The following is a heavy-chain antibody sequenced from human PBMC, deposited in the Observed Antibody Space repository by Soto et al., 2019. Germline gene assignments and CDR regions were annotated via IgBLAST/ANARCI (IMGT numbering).Heavy chain of an antibody. V-gene: IGHV1-69*08. CDR2: IIPILGIA. CDR3: AREAAEAANWFDP. CDR1: GGTFSSYT. D-gene: IGHD6-13*01. J-gene: IGHJ5*02. Sequence: QVQLVQSGAEVKKPGSSVKVSCKASGGTFSSYTISWVRQAPGQGLEWMGRIIPILGIANYAQKFQGRVTITADKSTSTAYMELSSLRSEDTAVYYCAREAAEAANWFDPWGQGTLVTVSS.